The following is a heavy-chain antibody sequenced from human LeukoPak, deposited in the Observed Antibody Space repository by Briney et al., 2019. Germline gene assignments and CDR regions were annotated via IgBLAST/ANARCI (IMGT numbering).Heavy chain of an antibody. Sequence: PGGSLRLSCAASAFTVRTSYMTWVRQAPGKGLVWVSGVNALGTATYYADPVKGRFTISRDNAKNTVSLQMNSLSAEDTAVYYCASVFDSWGQGFLVTVSS. CDR1: AFTVRTSY. CDR2: VNALGTAT. J-gene: IGHJ4*02. V-gene: IGHV3-74*01. CDR3: ASVFDS.